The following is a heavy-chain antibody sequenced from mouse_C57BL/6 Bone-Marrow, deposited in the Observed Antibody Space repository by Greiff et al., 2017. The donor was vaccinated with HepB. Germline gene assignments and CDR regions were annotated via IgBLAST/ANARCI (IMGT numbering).Heavy chain of an antibody. CDR3: ERWDYYGSSYYAMDY. CDR1: GYAFCSSW. J-gene: IGHJ4*01. V-gene: IGHV1-82*01. Sequence: QVQLQQSGPELVKPGASVKISCKASGYAFCSSWMNWVKQRPGKGLEWIGRIYPGDGDTNYNGKFKGKATLTADKSSSTAYMQLSSLTSEDSAVYFCERWDYYGSSYYAMDYWGQGTSVTVSS. CDR2: IYPGDGDT. D-gene: IGHD1-1*01.